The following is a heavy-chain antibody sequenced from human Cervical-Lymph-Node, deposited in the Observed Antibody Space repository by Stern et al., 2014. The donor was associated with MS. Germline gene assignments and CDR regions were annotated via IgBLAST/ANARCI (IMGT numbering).Heavy chain of an antibody. CDR1: GFSVTTAGVG. D-gene: IGHD2-15*01. Sequence: QVTLRESGPTLVKPTQTVTLTCTLSGFSVTTAGVGVGWIRQPPGKALEWLALIYWDDDKLYRPSLKNRLTITKDTSKNQVVLTVTNVDPMDTATYYCAHSRVKYCRGGTCYSSLFDYWGQGTLVTVSS. J-gene: IGHJ4*02. CDR3: AHSRVKYCRGGTCYSSLFDY. V-gene: IGHV2-5*02. CDR2: IYWDDDK.